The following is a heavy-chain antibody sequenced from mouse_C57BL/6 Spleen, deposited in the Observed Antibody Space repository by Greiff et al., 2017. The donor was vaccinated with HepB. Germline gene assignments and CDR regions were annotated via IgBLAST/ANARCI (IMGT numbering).Heavy chain of an antibody. CDR1: GYTFTSYG. D-gene: IGHD1-1*01. J-gene: IGHJ4*01. Sequence: QVQLQQSGAELARPGASVKLSCKASGYTFTSYGISGVKQRTGQGLEWIGEIYPRSGNTYYNEKFKGKATLTADKSSSTAYMELRSLTSEDSAVYFCARSRYYGSSYIYAMDYWSQGTPSTVSS. CDR3: ARSRYYGSSYIYAMDY. V-gene: IGHV1-81*01. CDR2: IYPRSGNT.